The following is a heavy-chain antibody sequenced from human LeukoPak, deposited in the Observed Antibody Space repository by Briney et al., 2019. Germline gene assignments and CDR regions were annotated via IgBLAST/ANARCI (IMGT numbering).Heavy chain of an antibody. CDR3: ARGGLQLWFDP. D-gene: IGHD5-18*01. Sequence: KPSETLSLTCTVSGGSIISSSYYWGWIRQPPGKGLEWIGSIYYSGSIYYNPSLKSRVTISVDTSKNQFSLKLSSVTAADTAVYYCARGGLQLWFDPWGQGTLVTVSS. CDR2: IYYSGSI. J-gene: IGHJ5*02. V-gene: IGHV4-39*07. CDR1: GGSIISSSYY.